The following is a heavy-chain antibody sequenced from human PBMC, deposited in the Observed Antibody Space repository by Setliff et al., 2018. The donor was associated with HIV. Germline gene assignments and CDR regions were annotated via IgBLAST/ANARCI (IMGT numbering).Heavy chain of an antibody. CDR1: GGSISGSNYY. J-gene: IGHJ4*02. Sequence: SETLSLTCTVSGGSISGSNYYWAWIRQPPGKGLEWIGSSYYSGSTYYNPSLKGRVTISVDTSKNQFSLKLSSVTAADTAIYYCATDTAMLQEGTEFWGQGTLVTVSS. CDR2: SYYSGST. CDR3: ATDTAMLQEGTEF. V-gene: IGHV4-39*01. D-gene: IGHD5-18*01.